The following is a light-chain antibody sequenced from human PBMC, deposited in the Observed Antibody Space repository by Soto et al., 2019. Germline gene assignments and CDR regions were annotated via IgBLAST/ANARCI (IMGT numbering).Light chain of an antibody. CDR1: QDINNN. CDR2: KAS. V-gene: IGKV1-5*03. CDR3: QQYNSFWT. Sequence: DIQMTQSPSSLSASVGDRVTITCQASQDINNNLNWYQQKPGKAPKLLIYKASSLESGVPSRFSGSGSGTEFTLTTSSLQPDDFATYYCQQYNSFWTFGQGTKVDI. J-gene: IGKJ1*01.